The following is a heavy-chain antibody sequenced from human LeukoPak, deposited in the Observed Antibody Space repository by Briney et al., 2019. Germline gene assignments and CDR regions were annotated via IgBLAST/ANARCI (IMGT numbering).Heavy chain of an antibody. CDR3: ARGGPRGYSYGAIDY. V-gene: IGHV3-74*01. J-gene: IGHJ4*02. Sequence: PGGYLRLSCAASGFTFSSYWMHWVRQAPGQGLVWVSRINSDGSSTSYADSVKGRFTISRDNAKNTLYLQMNSLRAEDTAVYYCARGGPRGYSYGAIDYWGQGTLVTVSS. D-gene: IGHD5-18*01. CDR2: INSDGSST. CDR1: GFTFSSYW.